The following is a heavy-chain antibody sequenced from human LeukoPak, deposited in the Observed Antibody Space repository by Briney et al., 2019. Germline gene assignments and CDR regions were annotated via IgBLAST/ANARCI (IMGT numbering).Heavy chain of an antibody. CDR1: EFSVGSNY. CDR3: AKSRGSGSSMARGVNFDY. J-gene: IGHJ4*02. D-gene: IGHD3-10*01. V-gene: IGHV3-66*01. CDR2: IYSGGST. Sequence: GGSLRLSCAASEFSVGSNYMTWVRQAPGKGLEWVSLIYSGGSTYYADSVKGRFTISRDNSKNTLYLQMNSLRAEDTAIYYCAKSRGSGSSMARGVNFDYWGQGTLVTVSS.